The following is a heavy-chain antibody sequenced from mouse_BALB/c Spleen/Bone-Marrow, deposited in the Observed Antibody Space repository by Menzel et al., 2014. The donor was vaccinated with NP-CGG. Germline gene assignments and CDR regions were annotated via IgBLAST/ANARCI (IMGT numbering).Heavy chain of an antibody. D-gene: IGHD3-1*01. CDR2: ISYSGST. CDR1: GDSITSGY. J-gene: IGHJ4*01. CDR3: ARSGSSSYHYYAMDY. Sequence: EVKLMESGPRLVKPSQTLSLTCSATGDSITSGYWNWIRKFPGNKLEYMGYISYSGSTYYNPSLKSRMSITRDTSTYLSSLQLNSVPTKGTATYYSARSGSSSYHYYAMDYWGQGTSVTVSS. V-gene: IGHV3-8*02.